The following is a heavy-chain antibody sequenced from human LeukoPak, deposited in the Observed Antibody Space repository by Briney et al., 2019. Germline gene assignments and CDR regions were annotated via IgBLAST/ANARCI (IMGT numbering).Heavy chain of an antibody. Sequence: GGSLRLSCAASGFTVSSNYMSWVRQAPGKGLEWVSVIYGGVNTVYADSVQGRFTISRDNSKNMLYLQMSSLRAEDTAVYYCARAIRQGGYYFGLDYWGQGTLVTVSS. CDR1: GFTVSSNY. CDR2: IYGGVNT. D-gene: IGHD3-22*01. CDR3: ARAIRQGGYYFGLDY. V-gene: IGHV3-66*01. J-gene: IGHJ4*02.